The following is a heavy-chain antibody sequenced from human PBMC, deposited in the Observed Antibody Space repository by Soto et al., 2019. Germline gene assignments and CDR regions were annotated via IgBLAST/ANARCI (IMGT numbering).Heavy chain of an antibody. V-gene: IGHV3-30*18. J-gene: IGHJ4*02. Sequence: QVQLVESGGGVVQPGKSLRLSCAGSGFTFSTYGIHWVRQAPGKGLEWVALISYDGGSKYYGDSVKGRFIISRDNSHNTVSLQMNSLRADDTAVYFCAKEQLAMTVVVADYFDSWGQGTLVTVSS. D-gene: IGHD3-22*01. CDR2: ISYDGGSK. CDR1: GFTFSTYG. CDR3: AKEQLAMTVVVADYFDS.